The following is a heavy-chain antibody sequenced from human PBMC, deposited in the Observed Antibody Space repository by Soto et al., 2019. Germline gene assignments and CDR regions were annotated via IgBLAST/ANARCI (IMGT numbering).Heavy chain of an antibody. J-gene: IGHJ6*02. CDR3: ARARDYNYGMDV. V-gene: IGHV4-59*01. CDR2: IYYSGST. Sequence: SETLSLTCTVSGGSISSYYWSWIRQPPGKGLEWIGYIYYSGSTNYNPSLKSRVTISVDTSKNQLSLKLSSVTAADTAVYYCARARDYNYGMDVWGQGTTVTVSS. CDR1: GGSISSYY.